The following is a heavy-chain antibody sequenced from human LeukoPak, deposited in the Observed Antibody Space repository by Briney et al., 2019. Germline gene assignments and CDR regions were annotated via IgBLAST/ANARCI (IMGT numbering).Heavy chain of an antibody. D-gene: IGHD2-2*02. CDR2: INSDGSST. CDR3: AREVYCSSTSCYTRYFDY. CDR1: GFTFCSYW. V-gene: IGHV3-74*01. Sequence: GGSLRLSCAASGFTFCSYWMHWVRQGPGKKLVWVSRINSDGSSTSYADSVKGRFTISRDNAKNTLYLQMNSLRAEDTAVYYCAREVYCSSTSCYTRYFDYWGQGTLVTVSS. J-gene: IGHJ4*02.